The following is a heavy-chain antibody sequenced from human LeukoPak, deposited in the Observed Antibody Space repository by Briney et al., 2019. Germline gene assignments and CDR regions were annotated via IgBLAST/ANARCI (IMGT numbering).Heavy chain of an antibody. CDR2: ISSGSSAR. J-gene: IGHJ3*02. D-gene: IGHD2-2*01. V-gene: IGHV3-48*01. CDR3: ARGPCSSTSCSDPPDI. Sequence: GGSLRLSCAASGFTFSSHSMNWVRQTPGKGLEWVSYISSGSSARYYADSVKGRFTISRDNSKNTLYLQMNSLRAEDTAVYYCARGPCSSTSCSDPPDIWGQGTMVTVSS. CDR1: GFTFSSHS.